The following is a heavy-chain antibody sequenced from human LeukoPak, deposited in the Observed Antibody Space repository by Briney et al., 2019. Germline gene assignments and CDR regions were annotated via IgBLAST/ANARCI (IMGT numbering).Heavy chain of an antibody. D-gene: IGHD5-18*01. CDR1: GFTFDDYA. CDR3: ARGSVQLWLRDTYYYMDV. Sequence: GGSLRLSCAASGFTFDDYAMNWVRQVPGRGLEWVSGINWNGRITEYADSVKDRFTISRQNTKNALYLYMNNVGGEDTALYFCARGSVQLWLRDTYYYMDVWGKGTTVTVSS. J-gene: IGHJ6*03. V-gene: IGHV3-20*04. CDR2: INWNGRIT.